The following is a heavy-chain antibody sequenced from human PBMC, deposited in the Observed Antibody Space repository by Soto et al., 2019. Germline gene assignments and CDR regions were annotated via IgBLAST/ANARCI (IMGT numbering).Heavy chain of an antibody. J-gene: IGHJ4*02. CDR3: ARGVSAGFDY. D-gene: IGHD6-19*01. V-gene: IGHV1-8*01. Sequence: ASVKVSCKASGYSFTSLDINWVRQTAGQGLEWMGWMQPSTGRTGYAQKFQGRVTMTRDTSINTAYMELTTLTSDDTAFYYCARGVSAGFDYWGQRTLVTVSS. CDR2: MQPSTGRT. CDR1: GYSFTSLD.